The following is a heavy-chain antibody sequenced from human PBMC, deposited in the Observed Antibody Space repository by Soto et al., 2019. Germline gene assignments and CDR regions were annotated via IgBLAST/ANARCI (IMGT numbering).Heavy chain of an antibody. J-gene: IGHJ6*02. D-gene: IGHD3-10*01. Sequence: QVQLVQSGAEVKKPGASVKVSCKASGYTFTSYDINWVRQATGQGLEWMGWMNPNSGNTGYAQKFQGRATMTRNTSISTAYMELSSLRSEDTAVYYCARGRGAMVRGFYYYYGMDVWGQGTTVTVSS. V-gene: IGHV1-8*01. CDR1: GYTFTSYD. CDR3: ARGRGAMVRGFYYYYGMDV. CDR2: MNPNSGNT.